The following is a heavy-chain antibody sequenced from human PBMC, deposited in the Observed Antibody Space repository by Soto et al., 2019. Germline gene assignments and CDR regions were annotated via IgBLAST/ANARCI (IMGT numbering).Heavy chain of an antibody. V-gene: IGHV3-30*18. CDR3: AKDQSGIAVAGAYYYYGMDV. Sequence: GGSLRLSCAASGFTFSSYGMHWVRQAPGKGLEWVAVISYDGSNKYYADSVKGRFTISRDNSKNTLYLQMNSLRAEDTAVYYCAKDQSGIAVAGAYYYYGMDVWGQGTTVTVSS. CDR1: GFTFSSYG. J-gene: IGHJ6*02. CDR2: ISYDGSNK. D-gene: IGHD6-19*01.